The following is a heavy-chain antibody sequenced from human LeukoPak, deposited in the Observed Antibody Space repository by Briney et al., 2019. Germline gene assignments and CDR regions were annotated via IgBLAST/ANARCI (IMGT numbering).Heavy chain of an antibody. D-gene: IGHD6-19*01. CDR1: GGSISSYY. CDR3: ARRSSSTGWSFDY. J-gene: IGHJ4*02. CDR2: IYSSGST. Sequence: PSETLSLTCTVSGGSISSYYWTWIRQPPGKGLEWIGQIYSSGSTNCNPSLKSRVTISVDTSKNQFSLELNSVTAADTALYYCARRSSSTGWSFDYWGQGTLVAVSS. V-gene: IGHV4-59*08.